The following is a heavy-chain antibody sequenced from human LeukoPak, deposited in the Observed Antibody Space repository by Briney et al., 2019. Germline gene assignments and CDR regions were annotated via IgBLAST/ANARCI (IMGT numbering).Heavy chain of an antibody. CDR3: ARGKAVVVAPIYYYYYMDV. CDR2: IYTSGST. V-gene: IGHV4-61*02. D-gene: IGHD2-15*01. J-gene: IGHJ6*03. Sequence: SQTLSLTCTVSGGSISSGSYYWSWIRQPAGKGLEWIGRIYTSGSTNYNPSLKSRVTISVDTSKNQFSLKLSSVTAADTAVYYCARGKAVVVAPIYYYYYMDVWGKGTTVTVSS. CDR1: GGSISSGSYY.